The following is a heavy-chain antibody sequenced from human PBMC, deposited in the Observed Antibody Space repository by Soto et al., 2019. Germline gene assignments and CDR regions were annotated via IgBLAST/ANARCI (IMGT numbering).Heavy chain of an antibody. J-gene: IGHJ6*02. CDR1: GGSISRSNW. Sequence: QVQLQESGPGLVKPSGTLSLTCAVSGGSISRSNWWIWVRKPPGKGLEWIGEIYHSGSTNYNPSQKSRYTISVDKSKNQVSLKLSSVTAADTAVYYGATVGGSYYYGLDVCGHRTTGTVSS. D-gene: IGHD1-26*01. CDR2: IYHSGST. CDR3: ATVGGSYYYGLDV. V-gene: IGHV4-4*02.